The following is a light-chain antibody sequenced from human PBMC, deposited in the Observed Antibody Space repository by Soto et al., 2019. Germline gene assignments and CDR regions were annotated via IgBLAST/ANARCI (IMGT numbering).Light chain of an antibody. J-gene: IGKJ2*01. CDR2: DAS. V-gene: IGKV3-11*01. CDR1: QSVSSY. CDR3: QQRTNWPYT. Sequence: EIVLTQSPATLSLSPGERAALCCRASQSVSSYLAWYQQKPGQAPSLLIYDASKRATGIPARFSGSGSGTDFTLTISSLEPEDFAVYYCQQRTNWPYTFGRGTKLEIK.